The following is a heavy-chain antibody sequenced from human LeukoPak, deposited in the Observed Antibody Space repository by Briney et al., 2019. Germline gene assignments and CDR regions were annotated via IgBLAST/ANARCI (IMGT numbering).Heavy chain of an antibody. CDR2: IHYSGST. Sequence: SETLSLTCTVSGGTISSYYWNWIRQPPGKGLEWIGYIHYSGSTKYNPSLKSRVTISVDTSKNQFSLKLSSVTAADTAVYYCARRAPYSYEWSTLDYWGQGTLVTVSS. J-gene: IGHJ4*02. CDR1: GGTISSYY. V-gene: IGHV4-59*08. D-gene: IGHD5-18*01. CDR3: ARRAPYSYEWSTLDY.